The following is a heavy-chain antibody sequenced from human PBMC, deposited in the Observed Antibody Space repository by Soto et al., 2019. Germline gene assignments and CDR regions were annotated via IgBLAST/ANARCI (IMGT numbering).Heavy chain of an antibody. CDR3: AKGVPGIAVAGTGYFQH. CDR2: ISGSGDSA. CDR1: GFTFSSYA. Sequence: GGSLRLSCAASGFTFSSYAMSWVRQAPGKGLEWVSGISGSGDSAYYADSVKGRFTISRDNSKNTLYLQMNSLRAEDTAVYYRAKGVPGIAVAGTGYFQHWGQGT. V-gene: IGHV3-23*01. D-gene: IGHD6-19*01. J-gene: IGHJ1*01.